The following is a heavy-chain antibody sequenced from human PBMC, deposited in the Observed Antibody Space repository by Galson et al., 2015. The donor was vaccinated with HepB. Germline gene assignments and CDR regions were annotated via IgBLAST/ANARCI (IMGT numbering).Heavy chain of an antibody. CDR3: ARDGMVRGLGGHWFDP. V-gene: IGHV4-59*01. J-gene: IGHJ5*02. Sequence: SETLSLTCTVSGGSISSYYWSWIRQPPGKGLEWIGYIYYSGSTSYNPSLKGRVTISVDTSKNQFSLKLSSVTAADTAVYYCARDGMVRGLGGHWFDPWGQGTLVTVSS. CDR2: IYYSGST. CDR1: GGSISSYY. D-gene: IGHD3-10*01.